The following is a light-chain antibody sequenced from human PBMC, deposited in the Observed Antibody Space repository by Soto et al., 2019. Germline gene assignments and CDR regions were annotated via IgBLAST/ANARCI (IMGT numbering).Light chain of an antibody. Sequence: QSVLTQPPSVSGSPGQSVTISCTGTSSDVGAYNFVSWYQQHPGKAPKLIIFDVRARPSGVPDRFSGSKSGNTASLTISGLQADDEADYYCCSYAGTYSPVLGGGTKLTVL. CDR2: DVR. V-gene: IGLV2-11*01. CDR1: SSDVGAYNF. CDR3: CSYAGTYSPV. J-gene: IGLJ2*01.